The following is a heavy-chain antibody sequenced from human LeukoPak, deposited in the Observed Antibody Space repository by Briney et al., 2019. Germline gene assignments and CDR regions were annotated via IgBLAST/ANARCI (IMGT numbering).Heavy chain of an antibody. J-gene: IGHJ4*02. Sequence: GGSLRLSCAASGFTFSSYGMHWVRQAPGKGLEWVAVISYDGSNKYYADSVKGRFIISRDNSKNTLYLQMNSLRAEDTAVYYCAKDLQDGGYDYDYFDYWGQGTLVTVSS. CDR3: AKDLQDGGYDYDYFDY. CDR2: ISYDGSNK. CDR1: GFTFSSYG. D-gene: IGHD5-12*01. V-gene: IGHV3-30*18.